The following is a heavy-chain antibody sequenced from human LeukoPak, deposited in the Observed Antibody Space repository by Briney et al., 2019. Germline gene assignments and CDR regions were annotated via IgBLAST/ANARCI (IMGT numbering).Heavy chain of an antibody. D-gene: IGHD3-3*01. J-gene: IGHJ4*02. CDR1: GGSFSGYY. CDR3: ARGRLLRLRFLEWLSVHFDY. Sequence: SETLSPTCAVYGGSFSGYYWSWIRQPPGKGLEWIGEINHSGSTNYNPSLKSRVTISVDTSKNQFSLKLSSVTAADTAVYYCARGRLLRLRFLEWLSVHFDYWGQGTLVTVSS. CDR2: INHSGST. V-gene: IGHV4-34*01.